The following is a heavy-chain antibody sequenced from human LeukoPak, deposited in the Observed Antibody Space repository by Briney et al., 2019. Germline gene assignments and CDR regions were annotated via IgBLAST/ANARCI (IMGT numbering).Heavy chain of an antibody. CDR2: ISYDGSNK. Sequence: PGGSLRLSCAASGFTFSSYAMHWVRQAPGKGLECVAVISYDGSNKYYADSVKGRFTISRDNSKNTLYLQMNSLRAEDTAVYYCARERVVYYYYYGMDVWGKGTTVTVSS. J-gene: IGHJ6*04. CDR3: ARERVVYYYYYGMDV. V-gene: IGHV3-30*04. CDR1: GFTFSSYA.